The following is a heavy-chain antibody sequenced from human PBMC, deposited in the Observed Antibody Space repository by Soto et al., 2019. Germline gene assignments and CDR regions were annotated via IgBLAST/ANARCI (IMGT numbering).Heavy chain of an antibody. CDR2: ISDSGATT. J-gene: IGHJ4*02. Sequence: GGSLRISCAASGLTFDDNAMSWVRQAPGKGLEWVSGISDSGATTYYADSVRGRFTISRDNSKNTLYLQMKSLRAEDSASYYCAKEDTSSGSLDYWGQGALVTVSS. V-gene: IGHV3-23*01. D-gene: IGHD6-19*01. CDR1: GLTFDDNA. CDR3: AKEDTSSGSLDY.